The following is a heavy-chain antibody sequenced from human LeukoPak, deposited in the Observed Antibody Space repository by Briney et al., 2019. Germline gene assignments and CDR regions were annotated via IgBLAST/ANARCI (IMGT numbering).Heavy chain of an antibody. V-gene: IGHV4-59*01. D-gene: IGHD6-13*01. CDR2: IYYSGST. J-gene: IGHJ5*02. CDR1: GGSISSYY. CDR3: ARVRSSSWYFLGGWFDP. Sequence: PSETLSLTCTVSGGSISSYYWSWIRQPPGKGLEWIGYIYYSGSTNCNPSLKSRVTISVDTSKNQFSLKLSSATAADTAVYYCARVRSSSWYFLGGWFDPWGQGTLVTVSS.